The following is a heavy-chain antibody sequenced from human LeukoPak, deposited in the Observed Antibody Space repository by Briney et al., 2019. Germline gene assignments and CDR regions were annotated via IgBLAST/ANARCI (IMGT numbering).Heavy chain of an antibody. J-gene: IGHJ4*02. D-gene: IGHD6-13*01. CDR3: ARKSIVEAGRKPYDY. CDR2: IDHRGRT. Sequence: SETLSLTCAVYGGSFSGYYWSWIRQPPGKGLEWIGEIDHRGRTNSNASLKSRVTVSVDTSKNQFSLRLSSVTAADTAVYYCARKSIVEAGRKPYDYWDQGTLVTVSS. CDR1: GGSFSGYY. V-gene: IGHV4-34*01.